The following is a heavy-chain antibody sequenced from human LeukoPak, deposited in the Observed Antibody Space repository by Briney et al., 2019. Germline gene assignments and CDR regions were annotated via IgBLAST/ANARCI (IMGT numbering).Heavy chain of an antibody. CDR1: GASVSSASY. CDR3: ARSRAFNSGAFDP. J-gene: IGHJ5*02. D-gene: IGHD1-26*01. CDR2: IYNGVNT. Sequence: SETLSLTCTVSGASVSSASYWTWIRQPPGQGVEWIAHIYNGVNTNYNPSLKSRVTISVDTSKNQFSLRLNSVTAADTAVYYCARSRAFNSGAFDPWGQGSLVTVSS. V-gene: IGHV4-61*01.